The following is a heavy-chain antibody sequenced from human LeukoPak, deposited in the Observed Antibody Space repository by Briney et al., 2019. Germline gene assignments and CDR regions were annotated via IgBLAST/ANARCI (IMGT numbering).Heavy chain of an antibody. CDR3: AQQMITFGGVIEGSWFDP. V-gene: IGHV1-69*01. D-gene: IGHD3-16*02. CDR1: GGTFSSYA. Sequence: SVKVSCKASGGTFSSYAISWVRQAPGQGLEWMGGIIPIFGTANYAQKFQGRVTITADESTSTAYMELSSLRSEDTAVYYCAQQMITFGGVIEGSWFDPWGQGTLVAVSS. CDR2: IIPIFGTA. J-gene: IGHJ5*02.